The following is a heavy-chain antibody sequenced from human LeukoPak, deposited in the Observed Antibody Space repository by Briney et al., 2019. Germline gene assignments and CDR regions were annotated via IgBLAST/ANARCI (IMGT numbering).Heavy chain of an antibody. J-gene: IGHJ1*01. CDR1: GFTFSSYE. Sequence: GGSLRLSCAASGFTFSSYEVNWVRQAPGKGLEWVSYISSSGRTIYYADSVKGRFTISRDNAKSSLYLQMNSLRVEDTAVYYCARGVRIRLYQHWGQGTLVTVSS. V-gene: IGHV3-48*03. CDR3: ARGVRIRLYQH. D-gene: IGHD3-10*01. CDR2: ISSSGRTI.